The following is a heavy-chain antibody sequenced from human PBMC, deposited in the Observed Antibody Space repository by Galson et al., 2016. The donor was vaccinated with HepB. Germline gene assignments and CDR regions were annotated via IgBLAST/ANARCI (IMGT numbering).Heavy chain of an antibody. V-gene: IGHV3-7*01. Sequence: SLRLSCAGSGFTFNAYAMHWVRQAPGKGLEWVANIKQDGSEKYFVDSVKGRFTISRDSAKNSVSLQMNSLKAEDTAVYYCGRGLVGLDYWGQGTLVTVSS. CDR1: GFTFNAYA. D-gene: IGHD2-21*01. CDR3: GRGLVGLDY. J-gene: IGHJ4*02. CDR2: IKQDGSEK.